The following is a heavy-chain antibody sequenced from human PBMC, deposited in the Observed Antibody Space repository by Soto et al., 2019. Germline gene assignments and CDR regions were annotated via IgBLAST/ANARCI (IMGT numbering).Heavy chain of an antibody. Sequence: GGSLRLSCAASGFTFSSYAMSWVRQAPGKGLEWVSVIDPSGGSTYYADSVKGRFTISRDNSKNTLYLQMHSLRAEDTAGCYCAKDGDFWSGYYPFFDYWGQGTLVTVSS. CDR3: AKDGDFWSGYYPFFDY. CDR2: IDPSGGST. V-gene: IGHV3-23*01. J-gene: IGHJ4*02. D-gene: IGHD3-3*01. CDR1: GFTFSSYA.